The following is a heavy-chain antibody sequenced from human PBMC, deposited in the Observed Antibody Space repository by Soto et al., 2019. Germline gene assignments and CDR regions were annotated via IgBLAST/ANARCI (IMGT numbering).Heavy chain of an antibody. Sequence: GESLKISCEGSGDSFTNYWIAWVRQLPGKGLEWMGVISPDDSDTRYSSSFQGQVTISADKSISTAYLQWSSLRPSDSAMYYCARLMRSCPGCICMPIESWGQGTLVTVSS. CDR2: ISPDDSDT. CDR1: GDSFTNYW. D-gene: IGHD2-8*02. V-gene: IGHV5-51*01. J-gene: IGHJ4*02. CDR3: ARLMRSCPGCICMPIES.